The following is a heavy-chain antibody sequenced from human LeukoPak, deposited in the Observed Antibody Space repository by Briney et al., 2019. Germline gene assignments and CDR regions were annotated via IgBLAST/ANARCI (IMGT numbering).Heavy chain of an antibody. Sequence: ASVKVSCKASGYTFTSCAMHWVRQAPGQRLEWMGWINAGNGNTKYSQKFQGRVTITRDTSASTAYMELSSLRSEDTAVYYCARVPLWFGEHHFDYWGQGTLVTVSS. CDR2: INAGNGNT. D-gene: IGHD3-10*01. J-gene: IGHJ4*02. V-gene: IGHV1-3*01. CDR1: GYTFTSCA. CDR3: ARVPLWFGEHHFDY.